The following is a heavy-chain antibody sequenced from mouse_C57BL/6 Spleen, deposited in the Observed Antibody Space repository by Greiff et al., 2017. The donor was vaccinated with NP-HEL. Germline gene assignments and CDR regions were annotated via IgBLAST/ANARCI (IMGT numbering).Heavy chain of an antibody. V-gene: IGHV14-1*01. D-gene: IGHD2-4*01. CDR2: IDPEDGDT. J-gene: IGHJ3*01. Sequence: EVQLQQSGAELVRPGASVKLSCTASGFNIKDYYMHWVKQRPEQGLEWIGRIDPEDGDTEYAPKFQGKATMTADTSSNTAYLQLSSLTSEDTAVYYCTFIYYEYDGGKNWFAYWGQGTLVTVSA. CDR3: TFIYYEYDGGKNWFAY. CDR1: GFNIKDYY.